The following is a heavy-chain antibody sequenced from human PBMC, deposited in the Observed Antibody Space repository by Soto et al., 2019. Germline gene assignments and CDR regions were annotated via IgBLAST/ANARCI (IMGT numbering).Heavy chain of an antibody. J-gene: IGHJ4*02. CDR3: ARDANWSLDH. Sequence: EVQLVESGGGLVQPGRSLRLSCAASGFTFSNHWMHWVRQAPGKGLVWVSRINGEGGYRDYAESVKGRFTIARDNAKNTLYLQMNSLRAEDTAVYYCARDANWSLDHWGPGTLGTGSS. CDR2: INGEGGYR. CDR1: GFTFSNHW. V-gene: IGHV3-74*01. D-gene: IGHD1-1*01.